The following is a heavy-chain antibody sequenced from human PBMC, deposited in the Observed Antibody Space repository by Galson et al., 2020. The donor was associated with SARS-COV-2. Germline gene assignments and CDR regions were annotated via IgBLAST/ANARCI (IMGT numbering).Heavy chain of an antibody. CDR3: VRGSV. Sequence: LSLTCAASGFTFSSFAMYWARQAPGKGLEYVSGIRSDGSNTNYANSVKGRFIISRDDSKNILYLQMSSLRVEDTAVYYCVRGSVWGQGTLVTVSS. J-gene: IGHJ4*02. V-gene: IGHV3-64D*08. CDR1: GFTFSSFA. CDR2: IRSDGSNT.